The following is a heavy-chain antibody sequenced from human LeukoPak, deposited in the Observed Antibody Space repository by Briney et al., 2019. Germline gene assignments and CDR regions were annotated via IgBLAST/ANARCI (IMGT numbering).Heavy chain of an antibody. J-gene: IGHJ4*02. CDR3: VRDWGYDSSGYWQKYFDT. CDR2: INHDGSST. V-gene: IGHV3-74*01. CDR1: GFTFSTFW. D-gene: IGHD3-22*01. Sequence: PGGSLRLSCATSGFTFSTFWMHWVRQAPGKGLVWVSRINHDGSSTNYADSVKGRFTISRDNAKNTLYLQMNSLGAEDTAVYYCVRDWGYDSSGYWQKYFDTWGQGTLGTVSS.